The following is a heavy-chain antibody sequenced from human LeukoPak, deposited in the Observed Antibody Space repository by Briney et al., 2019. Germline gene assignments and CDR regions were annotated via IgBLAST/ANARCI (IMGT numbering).Heavy chain of an antibody. CDR2: ISSINNYI. Sequence: GGSLRLSSAASGFTFSTYSMNWVRQAPGKGLEWISSISSINNYIYYADPLKGRFTISRDNAKHSPYLQMKSLRAEDTAVYYCAASVRRGVRITAHRFLAPFTYWGQPCLVTLSS. V-gene: IGHV3-21*01. D-gene: IGHD6-6*01. CDR3: AASVRRGVRITAHRFLAPFTY. J-gene: IGHJ1*01. CDR1: GFTFSTYS.